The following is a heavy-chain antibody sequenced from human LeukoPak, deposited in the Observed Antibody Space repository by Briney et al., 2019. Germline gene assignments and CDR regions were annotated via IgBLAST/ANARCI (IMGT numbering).Heavy chain of an antibody. CDR1: GFNFSSYA. CDR2: ISGSGGST. Sequence: PGGSLRLPCVASGFNFSSYAMSWVRQAPGKGLEWVSAISGSGGSTYYADSVKGRFTISRDSSKKTLYLQMNSLRGEDTAVYYCAKDPASGDRLGYWGQGTLVTVSS. V-gene: IGHV3-23*01. CDR3: AKDPASGDRLGY. J-gene: IGHJ4*02. D-gene: IGHD2-21*02.